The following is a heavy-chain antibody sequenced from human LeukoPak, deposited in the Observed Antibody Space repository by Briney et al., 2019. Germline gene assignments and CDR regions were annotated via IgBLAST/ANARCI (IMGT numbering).Heavy chain of an antibody. CDR3: AKDSGGYYDSSGYFDY. CDR2: ISWNSGSI. D-gene: IGHD3-22*01. Sequence: GRSLRLSCAASGSTFDDYAMHWVGQAPGKGLECVSGISWNSGSIGYADSVKGRFTISRDNAKNSLYLQMNSLRAEDTALYYCAKDSGGYYDSSGYFDYWGQGTLVTVSS. V-gene: IGHV3-9*01. J-gene: IGHJ4*02. CDR1: GSTFDDYA.